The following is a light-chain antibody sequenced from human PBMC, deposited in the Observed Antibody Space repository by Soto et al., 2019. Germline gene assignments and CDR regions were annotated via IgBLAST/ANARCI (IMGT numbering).Light chain of an antibody. CDR3: QQFGISPWT. CDR1: QSVSSSY. J-gene: IGKJ1*01. Sequence: EILLTQSPGTLSLSPGERATLSCRASQSVSSSYLAWYQQKPGQAPRLLIYATSTRATGIPERFSGSGSVTDFTLTTSRLEPEDFAVYYCQQFGISPWTFGQGTKVDIK. CDR2: ATS. V-gene: IGKV3-20*01.